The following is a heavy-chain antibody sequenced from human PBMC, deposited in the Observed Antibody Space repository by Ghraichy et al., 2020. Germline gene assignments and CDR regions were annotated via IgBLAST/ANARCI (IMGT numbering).Heavy chain of an antibody. V-gene: IGHV3-48*02. D-gene: IGHD4-23*01. CDR3: ARASSVVRFYYYDGMDV. J-gene: IGHJ6*02. Sequence: GGSLRLSCVGSGFTFSGYNMNWVRQSPGKGLEWVSFITSSSRTIFYADSVKGRFTISRDNAQNSLYLQMNSLRDEDTAIYYCARASSVVRFYYYDGMDVWGQGTPVTVSS. CDR2: ITSSSRTI. CDR1: GFTFSGYN.